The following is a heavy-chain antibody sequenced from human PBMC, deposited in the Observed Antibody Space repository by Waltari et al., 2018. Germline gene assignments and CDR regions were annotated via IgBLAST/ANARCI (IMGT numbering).Heavy chain of an antibody. J-gene: IGHJ5*02. V-gene: IGHV3-53*01. CDR1: GFTVSSNY. Sequence: EVQLVESGGGLIQPGGSLRLSCAASGFTVSSNYMSWVRQAPGKGLEWVSVIYSGGRTYYAGSVKGRFTISRDNSKNTLYLQMNSLRAEDTAVYYCAREGYSGSYYGWFDPWGQGTLVTVSS. D-gene: IGHD1-26*01. CDR3: AREGYSGSYYGWFDP. CDR2: IYSGGRT.